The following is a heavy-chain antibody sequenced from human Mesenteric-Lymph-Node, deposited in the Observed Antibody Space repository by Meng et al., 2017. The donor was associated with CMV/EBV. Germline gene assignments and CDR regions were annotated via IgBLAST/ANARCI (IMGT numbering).Heavy chain of an antibody. CDR3: ARVFQTYCGGDCYSDWFDP. Sequence: GESLKISCIGSGFTFSNHILNWVRQAPGKGLEWVSYISSSGSTIYYADSVKGRFTISRDNAKNSLYLQMNSLRAEDTAVYYCARVFQTYCGGDCYSDWFDPWGQGTLVTVSS. CDR2: ISSSGSTI. D-gene: IGHD2-21*01. V-gene: IGHV3-48*04. CDR1: GFTFSNHI. J-gene: IGHJ5*02.